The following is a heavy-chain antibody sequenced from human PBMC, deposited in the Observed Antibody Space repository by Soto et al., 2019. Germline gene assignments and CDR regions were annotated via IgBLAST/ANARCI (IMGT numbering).Heavy chain of an antibody. Sequence: SVKVSCKASGGTFSSYAISWVRQAPGQGLEWMGGIIPIFGTANYAQKFQGRVTITADESTSTAYMELSSLRSEDTAVYYCARAWRDIVLVPAAIPPYYYYYGMDVWGQGTTVTVSS. CDR1: GGTFSSYA. D-gene: IGHD2-2*02. J-gene: IGHJ6*02. CDR2: IIPIFGTA. CDR3: ARAWRDIVLVPAAIPPYYYYYGMDV. V-gene: IGHV1-69*13.